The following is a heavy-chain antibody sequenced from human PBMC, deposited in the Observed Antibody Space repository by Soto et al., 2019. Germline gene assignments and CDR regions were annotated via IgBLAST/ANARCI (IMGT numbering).Heavy chain of an antibody. J-gene: IGHJ3*02. CDR3: ARTGTTNAFDI. Sequence: LRLSCAASGFTFSSYSMNWVRQAPGKGLEWVSSISSSSSYIYYADSVNGRFTISRDNAKNSLYLQMNSLRAEDTAVYYCARTGTTNAFDIWGQGTMVTVSS. CDR2: ISSSSSYI. CDR1: GFTFSSYS. V-gene: IGHV3-21*01. D-gene: IGHD1-1*01.